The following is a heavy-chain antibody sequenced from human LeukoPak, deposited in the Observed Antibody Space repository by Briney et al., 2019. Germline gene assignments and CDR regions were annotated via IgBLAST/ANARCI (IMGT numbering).Heavy chain of an antibody. Sequence: GGSLRLSCVASGFTFSDYGMLWVRQPPGKGLEWAAVISYDGRNEHYADSVKGRFTISRDNSKNTVFLQMNTLRTEDTAVYFCAKDKPIDYWGQGTLVTVSS. J-gene: IGHJ4*02. CDR2: ISYDGRNE. CDR1: GFTFSDYG. V-gene: IGHV3-30*18. CDR3: AKDKPIDY. D-gene: IGHD1-14*01.